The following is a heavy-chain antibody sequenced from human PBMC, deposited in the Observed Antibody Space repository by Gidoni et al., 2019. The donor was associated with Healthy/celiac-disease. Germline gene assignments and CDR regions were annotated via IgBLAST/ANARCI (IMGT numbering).Heavy chain of an antibody. Sequence: EVQLLESGGGWVQTGGSLRLSCAASGFTFSSYAMSWVRQAPGKGLEWVSAISGSGGSTYYAASVKGRFTISRDNSKNTLYLQMNSLRAEDTAVYYCAKSGVNYYDSSGYYGYWGQGTLVTVSS. J-gene: IGHJ4*02. D-gene: IGHD3-22*01. V-gene: IGHV3-23*01. CDR3: AKSGVNYYDSSGYYGY. CDR1: GFTFSSYA. CDR2: ISGSGGST.